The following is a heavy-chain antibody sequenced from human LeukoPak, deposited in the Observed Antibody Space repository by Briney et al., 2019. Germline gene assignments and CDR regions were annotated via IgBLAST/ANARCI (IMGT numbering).Heavy chain of an antibody. CDR1: GFTFSSYA. CDR2: ISGSGGST. D-gene: IGHD3-10*01. J-gene: IGHJ4*02. V-gene: IGHV3-23*01. CDR3: AKDVDYYGSGSYYN. Sequence: PGGSLRLSCAASGFTFSSYAMSWVRQAPGKGLEWVSAISGSGGSTYYADSVKGRFTISRGNSKNTLYLQMNSLRAEDTAVYYCAKDVDYYGSGSYYNWGQGTLVTVSS.